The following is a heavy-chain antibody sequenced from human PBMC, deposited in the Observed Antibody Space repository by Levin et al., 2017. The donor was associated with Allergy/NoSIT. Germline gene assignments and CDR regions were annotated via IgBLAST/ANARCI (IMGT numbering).Heavy chain of an antibody. CDR1: GFTFGDYY. CDR2: ISPSSSAI. CDR3: VRGGQVEYFLF. V-gene: IGHV3-11*01. Sequence: GGSLRLSCAASGFTFGDYYMSWIRQVPGKGLEWISYISPSSSAIYYADSVRGRFTISRDNTENSLSLQMNSLRVDDTAVYYCVRGGQVEYFLFWGQGTLVTVSS. D-gene: IGHD1-1*01. J-gene: IGHJ4*02.